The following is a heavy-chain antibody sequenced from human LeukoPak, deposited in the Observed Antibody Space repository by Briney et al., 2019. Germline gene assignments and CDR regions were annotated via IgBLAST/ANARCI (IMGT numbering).Heavy chain of an antibody. J-gene: IGHJ4*02. V-gene: IGHV3-30*18. CDR1: GXTFSSYG. D-gene: IGHD2-15*01. CDR2: ISYDGSNK. Sequence: PGRSLRLSCAASGXTFSSYGLHWVRQAPGKGLESVAVISYDGSNKYYADSVKGRFTISRNNSKNTLYLQTNSLRVEDTAVYYCAKGVVVVAATLDYWGQGTLVTVSS. CDR3: AKGVVVVAATLDY.